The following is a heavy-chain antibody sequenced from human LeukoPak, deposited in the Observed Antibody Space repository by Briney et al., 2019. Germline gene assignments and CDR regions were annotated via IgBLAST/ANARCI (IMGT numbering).Heavy chain of an antibody. J-gene: IGHJ3*02. CDR1: GDTFSNFA. CDR3: ARVTDAFDI. V-gene: IGHV1-18*01. Sequence: ASVKVSCKASGDTFSNFAIIWVRQAPGQGLEWMGWISAYNGNTNYAQKLQGRVTMTTDTSTSTAYMELRSLRSDDTAVYYCARVTDAFDIWGQGTMVTVSS. CDR2: ISAYNGNT.